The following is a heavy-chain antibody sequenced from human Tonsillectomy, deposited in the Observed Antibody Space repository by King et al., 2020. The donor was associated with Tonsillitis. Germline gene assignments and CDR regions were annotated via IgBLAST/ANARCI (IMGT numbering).Heavy chain of an antibody. V-gene: IGHV3-11*06. CDR3: TRGLQLGDY. CDR2: ISTSSHYT. Sequence: QVQLVESGGGLVKPGGSLRLSCAASGFTFSDYYMNWIRQAPGKGLEWVSYISTSSHYTNYADSVKGRFTISRDNAKNSLYLQMNSLRAEDTAVYYCTRGLQLGDYWGQGTLVTVSS. J-gene: IGHJ4*02. CDR1: GFTFSDYY. D-gene: IGHD1-1*01.